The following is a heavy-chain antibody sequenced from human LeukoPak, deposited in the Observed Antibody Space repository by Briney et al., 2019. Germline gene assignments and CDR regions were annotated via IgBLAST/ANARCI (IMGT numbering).Heavy chain of an antibody. CDR2: ISYDGSNK. Sequence: GGSLRLSCAASGFTFSSYAMHWVRQAPGKGLEWVAVISYDGSNKYCADSVKGRFTISRDNSKNTLYLQMNSLRAEDTAVYYCARSMAGYYYDSSGPLDYWGQGTLVTVSS. J-gene: IGHJ4*02. CDR3: ARSMAGYYYDSSGPLDY. CDR1: GFTFSSYA. D-gene: IGHD3-22*01. V-gene: IGHV3-30*04.